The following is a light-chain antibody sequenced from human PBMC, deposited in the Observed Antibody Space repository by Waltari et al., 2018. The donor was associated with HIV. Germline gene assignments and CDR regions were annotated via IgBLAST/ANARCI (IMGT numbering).Light chain of an antibody. CDR3: QQYDDLPIT. CDR2: DAS. V-gene: IGKV1-33*01. Sequence: DIQMTQSPSSLSASLGDRVTITCQASQDISKYLSWFQQRPGIAPKVLIYDASKLERGVPSRFVGSGSGTEFILTITSLQPEDIATYFCQQYDDLPITFGQGTRLDIK. J-gene: IGKJ5*01. CDR1: QDISKY.